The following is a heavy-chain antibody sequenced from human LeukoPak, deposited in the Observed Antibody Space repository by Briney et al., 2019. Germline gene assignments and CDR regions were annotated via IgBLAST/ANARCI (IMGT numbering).Heavy chain of an antibody. Sequence: SQTLSLTCAISGDSVSSNSVTWNWIRQSPSRGLEWLGRTYYRSTWYNDYAVSVRGRITVNPDTSKNQFSLHLSSVTPEDTAVYYCARRLTQYDCFDPWGQGILVTVSS. D-gene: IGHD2-2*01. CDR1: GDSVSSNSVT. V-gene: IGHV6-1*01. CDR3: ARRLTQYDCFDP. J-gene: IGHJ5*02. CDR2: TYYRSTWYN.